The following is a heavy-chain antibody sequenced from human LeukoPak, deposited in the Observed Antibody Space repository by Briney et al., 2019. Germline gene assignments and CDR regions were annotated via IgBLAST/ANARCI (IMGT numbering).Heavy chain of an antibody. CDR2: ISAYNGNT. CDR3: ARDSIGGYPAFQH. J-gene: IGHJ1*01. V-gene: IGHV1-18*01. Sequence: ASVKVSCKASGYTFTSYGISWVRQAPGQGREWMGWISAYNGNTNYAQKLQGRVTMTTDTSTSTAYMELRSLRSNDTAVYYCARDSIGGYPAFQHWGQGTLVTVSS. D-gene: IGHD5-12*01. CDR1: GYTFTSYG.